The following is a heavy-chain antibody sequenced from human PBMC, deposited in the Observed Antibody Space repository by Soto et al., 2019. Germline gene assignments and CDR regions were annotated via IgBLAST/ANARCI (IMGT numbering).Heavy chain of an antibody. J-gene: IGHJ4*02. V-gene: IGHV1-69*13. CDR2: IIPIFGTA. Sequence: ASVKVSCKASGCTFSSYAISWVRQAPGQGVEWMGGIIPIFGTANYAQKFQGRVTITADESTSTAYMELSSLRSEETAVYYCERDPQKSIVGATDGRYWGQGTLVTVSS. D-gene: IGHD1-26*01. CDR3: ERDPQKSIVGATDGRY. CDR1: GCTFSSYA.